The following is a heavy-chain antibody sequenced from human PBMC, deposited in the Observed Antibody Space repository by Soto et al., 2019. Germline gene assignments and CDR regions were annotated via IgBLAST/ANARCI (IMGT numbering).Heavy chain of an antibody. J-gene: IGHJ4*02. V-gene: IGHV3-21*02. CDR3: AKSPAPMGYYLDY. D-gene: IGHD3-22*01. CDR2: ISSSSSFR. Sequence: EVQLVESGGGLVKPGGSLRLSCAASGLTFTNHNMNWVRQAPGKGLEWVSSISSSSSFRNYADSVKGRFSISRDNDKNLVYLQMDSLRAEDTAVYYCAKSPAPMGYYLDYWGQGTLVTVSS. CDR1: GLTFTNHN.